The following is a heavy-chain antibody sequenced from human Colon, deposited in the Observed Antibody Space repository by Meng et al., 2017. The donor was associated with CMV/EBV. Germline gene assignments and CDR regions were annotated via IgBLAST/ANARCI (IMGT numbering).Heavy chain of an antibody. V-gene: IGHV3-9*01. CDR2: LNSHGI. CDR1: GFTLDNYA. CDR3: ARDIARGSSADAFDL. D-gene: IGHD3-10*01. J-gene: IGHJ3*01. Sequence: SLKISCTASGFTLDNYAMHWVRQVPGKGLQWVSRLNSHGIAYADSVKGRFTISRDNGKNSLYLQMDGLRAEDTAVYYCARDIARGSSADAFDLWGQGTVVTVSS.